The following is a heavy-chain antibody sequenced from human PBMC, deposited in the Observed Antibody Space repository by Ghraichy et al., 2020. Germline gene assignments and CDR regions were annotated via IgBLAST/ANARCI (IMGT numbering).Heavy chain of an antibody. D-gene: IGHD7-27*01. V-gene: IGHV3-23*01. CDR1: GFTFSNCA. CDR3: AKDTYRNWDLGYFDY. Sequence: GGSLRLSCAASGFTFSNCAMNWVRQAPGKGLEWVSGITDSGDGTYYADSVKGRFAISRDNSKNTLYLQMNSLRAEDTALYYCAKDTYRNWDLGYFDYWGQGTLVTVSS. CDR2: ITDSGDGT. J-gene: IGHJ4*02.